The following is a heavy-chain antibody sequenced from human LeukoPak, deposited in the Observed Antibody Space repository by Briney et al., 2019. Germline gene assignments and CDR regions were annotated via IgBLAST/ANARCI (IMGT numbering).Heavy chain of an antibody. V-gene: IGHV3-21*01. Sequence: GGSLRLSCAASGFTFSSYSMNWVRQAPGTGLEWVSSISSSSSYIYYADSVKGRFTISRDNAKNSLYLQMNSLRAEDTAIYYCARDFTCGGDCYLYYFDYWGQGTLVTVSS. J-gene: IGHJ4*02. D-gene: IGHD2-21*02. CDR3: ARDFTCGGDCYLYYFDY. CDR2: ISSSSSYI. CDR1: GFTFSSYS.